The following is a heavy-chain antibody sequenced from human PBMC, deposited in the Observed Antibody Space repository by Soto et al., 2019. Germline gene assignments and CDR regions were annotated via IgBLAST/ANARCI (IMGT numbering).Heavy chain of an antibody. CDR3: AKSLVGGYSGYDFPYYYYYMDV. J-gene: IGHJ6*03. CDR2: ISGSGGST. V-gene: IGHV3-23*01. CDR1: GFTFSSYA. D-gene: IGHD5-12*01. Sequence: EVQLLESGGGLVQPGGSLRLSCAASGFTFSSYAMSWVRQAPGKGLEWVSAISGSGGSTYYADSVKGRFTISRDNSKNTLYLQMNSLRAEDTAVYYCAKSLVGGYSGYDFPYYYYYMDVWGKGTTVTVSS.